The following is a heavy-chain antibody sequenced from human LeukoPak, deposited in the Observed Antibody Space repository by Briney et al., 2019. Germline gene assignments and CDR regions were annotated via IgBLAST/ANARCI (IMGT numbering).Heavy chain of an antibody. Sequence: SETLSLTCVVSGGSVSGYYWGWIRQPPGRGLEWIGYVYYSGSTNYNPSFKSRITISVDTSRNQFSLQLSSVTAADTAVYYCARGGWNDRDNWFDPWGQGTLVTVSS. CDR1: GGSVSGYY. J-gene: IGHJ5*02. D-gene: IGHD1-1*01. V-gene: IGHV4-59*02. CDR3: ARGGWNDRDNWFDP. CDR2: VYYSGST.